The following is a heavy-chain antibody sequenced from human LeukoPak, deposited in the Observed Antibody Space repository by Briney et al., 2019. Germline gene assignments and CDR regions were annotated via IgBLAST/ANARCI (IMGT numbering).Heavy chain of an antibody. D-gene: IGHD3-10*01. CDR1: GYTFTNYG. CDR2: ISAYNGNT. V-gene: IGHV1-18*01. CDR3: AREGGIPLLWFGELFHYYGMDV. Sequence: ASVKVSCKASGYTFTNYGISWVRQAPGQGLEWMGWISAYNGNTNYAQKLQGRVTMTTDTSTSTAYMELRSLRSDDTAVYYCAREGGIPLLWFGELFHYYGMDVWGQGTTVTVSS. J-gene: IGHJ6*02.